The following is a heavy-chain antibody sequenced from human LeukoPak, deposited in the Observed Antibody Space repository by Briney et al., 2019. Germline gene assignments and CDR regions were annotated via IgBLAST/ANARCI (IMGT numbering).Heavy chain of an antibody. CDR1: GGSISSGDYY. Sequence: SETLSFTCTVSGGSISSGDYYWSWIRQPPGKGLEWIGYFSYTGHTNSSPSLKSRVSISGATSKSQFSLKLSSVTAADTAVYYCARTYNLHGGFYMDVWGKGTTVIVS. CDR2: FSYTGHT. CDR3: ARTYNLHGGFYMDV. D-gene: IGHD1-1*01. J-gene: IGHJ6*03. V-gene: IGHV4-30-4*01.